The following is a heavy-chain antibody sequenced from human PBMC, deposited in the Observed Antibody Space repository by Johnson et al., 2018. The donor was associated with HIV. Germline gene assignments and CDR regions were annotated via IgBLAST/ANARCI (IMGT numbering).Heavy chain of an antibody. Sequence: VQLVESGGGVVQPGRSLRLSCAASGFTFSSYAMHWVRQAPGKGLEWVAVISYDGNNQYYADSVKGRFTISRDNAKNSLYLQMNSLRAEDTAVYYCTTFERLDPWLVPPHAFDIWGQGTMVTVSS. J-gene: IGHJ3*02. D-gene: IGHD6-19*01. CDR2: ISYDGNNQ. V-gene: IGHV3-30-3*01. CDR1: GFTFSSYA. CDR3: TTFERLDPWLVPPHAFDI.